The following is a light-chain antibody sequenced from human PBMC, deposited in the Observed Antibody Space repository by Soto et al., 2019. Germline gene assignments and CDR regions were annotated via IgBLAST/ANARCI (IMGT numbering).Light chain of an antibody. CDR1: QSVSSN. J-gene: IGKJ4*01. V-gene: IGKV3D-15*01. CDR3: QQDNNWPPLT. CDR2: GAS. Sequence: EIVMTQSPATLSVSPGERTTISCRASQSVSSNLAWYQQKPGQAPRLLIYGASIRATGIPARFSGSGSGTEFTHTISSLPSEDFAVYYCQQDNNWPPLTFGGGTKAEIK.